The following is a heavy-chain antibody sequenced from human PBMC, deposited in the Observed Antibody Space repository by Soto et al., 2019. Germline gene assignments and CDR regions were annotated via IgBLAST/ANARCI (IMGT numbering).Heavy chain of an antibody. V-gene: IGHV4-59*08. CDR2: VHYSGNS. D-gene: IGHD3-22*01. CDR3: AGANRPITMTYLNWFDP. J-gene: IGHJ5*02. Sequence: SETLSLTCTVSGDSISSDYWSWIRQPPGKGLEWIGYVHYSGNSYLNPSLRSRVTISVGTSKNQFSLKVRSVTAADTAVYYCAGANRPITMTYLNWFDPWGQGTLVTVSS. CDR1: GDSISSDY.